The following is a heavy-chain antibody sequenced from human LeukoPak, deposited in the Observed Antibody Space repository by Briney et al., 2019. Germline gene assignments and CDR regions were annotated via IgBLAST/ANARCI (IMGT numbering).Heavy chain of an antibody. CDR3: AKRDSSGWYPFDF. D-gene: IGHD6-19*01. CDR2: ISGSGSST. J-gene: IGHJ4*02. V-gene: IGHV3-23*01. CDR1: GFTFSSYA. Sequence: GGSLRLSCAASGFTFSSYAMSWVRQAPGKGLEWVSGISGSGSSTYYADSVKGRFTISRDNSKNTLYLQMNSLRAEDTAVYYCAKRDSSGWYPFDFWGQGTLVTVSS.